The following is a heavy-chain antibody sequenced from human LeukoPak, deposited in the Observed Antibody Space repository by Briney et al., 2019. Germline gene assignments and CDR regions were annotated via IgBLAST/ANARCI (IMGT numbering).Heavy chain of an antibody. CDR1: GYTLTELS. CDR2: FDPEDGET. D-gene: IGHD1-1*01. CDR3: ARGGEKLEASHRAFDI. V-gene: IGHV1-24*01. Sequence: ASVKVSCKVSGYTLTELSMHWVRQAPGKGLEWMGGFDPEDGETIYAQKFQGRVTMTEDTSTDTAYMELSSLRSEDTAVYYCARGGEKLEASHRAFDIWGQGTMVTVSS. J-gene: IGHJ3*02.